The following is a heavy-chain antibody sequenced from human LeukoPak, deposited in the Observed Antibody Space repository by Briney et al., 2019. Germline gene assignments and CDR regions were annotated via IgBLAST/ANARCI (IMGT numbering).Heavy chain of an antibody. Sequence: PGGSLRLSCAASGFTFDDYAMHWVRKAPGKGLEWVSGISWNSGSIGYADSVKGRFTISRDNAKNSLYLQMNSLRAEDTALYYCAKESHDSSSFDYWGQGTLVTVSS. D-gene: IGHD3-22*01. CDR1: GFTFDDYA. CDR2: ISWNSGSI. J-gene: IGHJ4*02. V-gene: IGHV3-9*01. CDR3: AKESHDSSSFDY.